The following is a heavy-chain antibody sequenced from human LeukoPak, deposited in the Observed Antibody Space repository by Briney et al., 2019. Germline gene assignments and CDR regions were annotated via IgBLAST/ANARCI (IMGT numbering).Heavy chain of an antibody. V-gene: IGHV5-51*01. D-gene: IGHD6-19*01. CDR2: IYPGDSDT. CDR1: GYSFTSYW. Sequence: KGGESLKISCEGSGYSFTSYWIGWVRQMPGKGLEWMGIIYPGDSDTRYSPSFQGQVTISADKSISTAYLQWSSLKASDTAMYYCARPITGYSSGWYYDYWGQGTLVTVSS. J-gene: IGHJ4*02. CDR3: ARPITGYSSGWYYDY.